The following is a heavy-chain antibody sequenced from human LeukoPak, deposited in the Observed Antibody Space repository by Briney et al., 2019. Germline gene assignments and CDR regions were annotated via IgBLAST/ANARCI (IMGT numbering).Heavy chain of an antibody. V-gene: IGHV4-59*01. CDR3: AREGYSYGAGYFDY. Sequence: SETLSLTCTVSGGSISSYYWSWTRQPPGKGLEWIGYIYYSGSTNYNPSLKSRVTISVDTSKNQFSLKLSSVTAADTAVYYCAREGYSYGAGYFDYWGQGTLVTVSS. CDR1: GGSISSYY. CDR2: IYYSGST. J-gene: IGHJ4*02. D-gene: IGHD5-18*01.